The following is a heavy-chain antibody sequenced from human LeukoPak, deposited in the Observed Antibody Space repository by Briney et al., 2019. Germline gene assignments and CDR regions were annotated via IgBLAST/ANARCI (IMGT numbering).Heavy chain of an antibody. V-gene: IGHV1-46*01. CDR3: ARDNSVGDVAWWFDP. CDR1: GYSFTSHY. D-gene: IGHD1-26*01. J-gene: IGHJ5*02. Sequence: GASVKVSCKASGYSFTSHYMHWVRQAPGQGLEWLGLINPSGSSTLYAQKFQGRVTMTRDMSTTTDYMELSSPRSEDTAVYYCARDNSVGDVAWWFDPWGQGTLVTVSS. CDR2: INPSGSST.